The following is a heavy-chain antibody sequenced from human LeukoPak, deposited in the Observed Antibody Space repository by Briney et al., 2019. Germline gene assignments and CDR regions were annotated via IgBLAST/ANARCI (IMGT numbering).Heavy chain of an antibody. V-gene: IGHV3-30*03. CDR3: ARGSGYYGSGREWDY. J-gene: IGHJ4*02. D-gene: IGHD3-10*01. Sequence: GGSLRLSCAASGFTFRSYGMHWVRQAPGKGLEWVAVISYDGSNTYYTDSVKGRFTISRDNAKNSLYLQMNSLRAEDTAAYYCARGSGYYGSGREWDYWGQGTLVTVSS. CDR2: ISYDGSNT. CDR1: GFTFRSYG.